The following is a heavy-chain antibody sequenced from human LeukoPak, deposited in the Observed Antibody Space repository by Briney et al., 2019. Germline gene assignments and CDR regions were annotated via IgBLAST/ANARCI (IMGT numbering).Heavy chain of an antibody. J-gene: IGHJ4*02. D-gene: IGHD2-15*01. Sequence: GASVKVSCKASGYTFTSYGISWVRQAPGQGLEWMGWISAYNGNTNYAQKLQGRVTMTTDTSTSTAYMELRSLRSDDTAVYYCARDALGYCSGGSCYPASDWGQGTLVTVSS. CDR1: GYTFTSYG. CDR2: ISAYNGNT. V-gene: IGHV1-18*01. CDR3: ARDALGYCSGGSCYPASD.